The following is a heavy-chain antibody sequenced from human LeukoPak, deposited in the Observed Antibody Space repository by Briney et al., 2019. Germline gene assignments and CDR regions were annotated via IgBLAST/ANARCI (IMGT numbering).Heavy chain of an antibody. CDR2: ISGGGDVT. J-gene: IGHJ4*02. CDR1: DFNFITYA. Sequence: GGSLRLSCAASDFNFITYAMSWVRQAPGKGLEWVSIISGGGDVTHYADSVKGRFTISRDNSKNTLYLQMNSLRVEDTAVYYCARVSSMLRGPLVIYYFDFWGQGTLVTVSS. D-gene: IGHD3-10*01. V-gene: IGHV3-23*01. CDR3: ARVSSMLRGPLVIYYFDF.